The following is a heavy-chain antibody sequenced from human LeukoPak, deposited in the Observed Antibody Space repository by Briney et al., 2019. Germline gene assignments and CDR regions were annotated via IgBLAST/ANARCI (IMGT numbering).Heavy chain of an antibody. CDR3: ARHDGRGGATMGALDS. J-gene: IGHJ4*02. Sequence: TPSETLSLTCTVSAGSISSSSHHWGWIRQSPGKGLEWIGSIYSGRTTYYNPSLNSRVTISVLTSKNQFSLQLHSVTAADMAVYYCARHDGRGGATMGALDSWGQGSLVTVSS. CDR2: IYSGRTT. V-gene: IGHV4-39*01. D-gene: IGHD5-12*01. CDR1: AGSISSSSHH.